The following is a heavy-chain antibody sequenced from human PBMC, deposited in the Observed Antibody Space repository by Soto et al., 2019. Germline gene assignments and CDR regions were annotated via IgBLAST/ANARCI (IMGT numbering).Heavy chain of an antibody. CDR2: IVPMSGTA. CDR1: GVTHA. CDR3: ASRERVDAFDI. Sequence: QVQLVQSGAEVKKPGSSVKVSCKTSGVTHAISWVRQAPGQGLEWMGDIVPMSGTAYYAQKFQDRLTITADGPTTTTYMELNSLRSEDAAVYYCASRERVDAFDIWGQGTLVTVSS. V-gene: IGHV1-69*01. J-gene: IGHJ3*02. D-gene: IGHD1-26*01.